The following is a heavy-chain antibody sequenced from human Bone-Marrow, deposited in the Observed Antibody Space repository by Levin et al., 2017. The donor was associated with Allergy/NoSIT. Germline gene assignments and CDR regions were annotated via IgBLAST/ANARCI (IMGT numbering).Heavy chain of an antibody. CDR1: GGTFSSYI. Sequence: VASVKVSCKASGGTFSSYIITWVRQAPGQGPEWMGGIIPIFGTANYAQKFQGRLTITADELSNTIYMELNSLRSEDTAVYYCASGEMAPQGAFDMWGQGTQVTVSS. D-gene: IGHD5-24*01. CDR2: IIPIFGTA. J-gene: IGHJ4*02. V-gene: IGHV1-69*13. CDR3: ASGEMAPQGAFDM.